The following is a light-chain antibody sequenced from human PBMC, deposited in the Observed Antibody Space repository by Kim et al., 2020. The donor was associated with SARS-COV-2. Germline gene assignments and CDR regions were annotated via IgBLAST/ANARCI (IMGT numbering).Light chain of an antibody. CDR3: QQLNNYPLS. J-gene: IGKJ4*01. Sequence: DIQLTQSPSFLSASVGDRVTITCRASQDINSYLTWYQQKPGKAPEVLIYAASTLQSGVPSRFSGSGSGTEFTLTINSLQPEDCATYYCQQLNNYPLSFGGGNKLEI. CDR2: AAS. V-gene: IGKV1-9*01. CDR1: QDINSY.